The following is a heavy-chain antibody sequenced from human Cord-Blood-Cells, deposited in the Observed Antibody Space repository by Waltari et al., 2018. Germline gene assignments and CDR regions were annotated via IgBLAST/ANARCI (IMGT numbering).Heavy chain of an antibody. CDR3: ASGGRGEQLTRLDAYYGMDV. D-gene: IGHD1-26*01. Sequence: HLVQLGAKGSQPGPAVMVSCRVSTYTFHGYGISMVRQAPGLGLELMGWISAYNGNTNYAQMVQGRVTMTTDTSTSTADMELRILRSDDTAGYYCASGGRGEQLTRLDAYYGMDVWGQGTTVTASS. J-gene: IGHJ6*02. V-gene: IGHV1-18*01. CDR2: ISAYNGNT. CDR1: TYTFHGYG.